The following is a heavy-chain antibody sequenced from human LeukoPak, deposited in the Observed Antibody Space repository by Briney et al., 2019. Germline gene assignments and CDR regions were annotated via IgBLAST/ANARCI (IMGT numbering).Heavy chain of an antibody. Sequence: GGSLRLSCAASGFTFSSYSMNWVRQAPGKGLEWVSYISSSSSTIYYADSVKGRFTISRDNAKNSLYLQMNSLRAEDTAVYYCAGGVGVLGAFDIWGQGTMVTVSS. CDR3: AGGVGVLGAFDI. CDR2: ISSSSSTI. V-gene: IGHV3-48*01. J-gene: IGHJ3*02. CDR1: GFTFSSYS. D-gene: IGHD2-8*02.